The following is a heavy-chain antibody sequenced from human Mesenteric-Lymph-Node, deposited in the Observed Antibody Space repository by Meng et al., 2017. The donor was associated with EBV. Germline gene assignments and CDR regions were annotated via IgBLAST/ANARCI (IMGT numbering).Heavy chain of an antibody. J-gene: IGHJ4*02. Sequence: QLPLQESGPGLLEPSETLSLTCAASGGSFSGYHWSWIRQPPGKGLEYIGEISQSGDTNYNPSLKSRVTISVDTSRNQFSLKMRSVTAADTAVYYCARGTIFGIVVTYFDYWSQGNLVTVSS. CDR1: GGSFSGYH. D-gene: IGHD3-3*01. V-gene: IGHV4-34*01. CDR2: ISQSGDT. CDR3: ARGTIFGIVVTYFDY.